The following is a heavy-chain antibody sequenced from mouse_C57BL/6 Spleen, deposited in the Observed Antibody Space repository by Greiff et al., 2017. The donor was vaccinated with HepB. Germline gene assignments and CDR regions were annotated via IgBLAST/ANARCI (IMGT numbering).Heavy chain of an antibody. D-gene: IGHD4-1*01. V-gene: IGHV1-50*01. Sequence: QVQLQQPGAELVKPGASVKLSCKASGYTFTSYWMQWVKQRPGQGLEWIGEIDPSDSYTNYNQKFKGKATLTVDTSSSTAYMQLSSLTSEDSAVYYCASGLGRGYYFDYWGQGTTLTVSS. CDR1: GYTFTSYW. J-gene: IGHJ2*01. CDR2: IDPSDSYT. CDR3: ASGLGRGYYFDY.